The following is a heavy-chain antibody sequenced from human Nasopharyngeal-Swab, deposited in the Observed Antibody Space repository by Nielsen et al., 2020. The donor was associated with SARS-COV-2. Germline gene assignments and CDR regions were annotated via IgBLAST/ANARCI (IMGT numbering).Heavy chain of an antibody. Sequence: SETLSLTCTVSGCSISSSSYYWGWIRQPPGKGLEWIGSIYYSGSTYSNPSLKSRVTISVDTSKNQFSLKLSSVTAADTAVYYCARRIAAPGGDGMDVWGQGTTVTVSS. J-gene: IGHJ6*02. CDR2: IYYSGST. CDR3: ARRIAAPGGDGMDV. D-gene: IGHD6-6*01. CDR1: GCSISSSSYY. V-gene: IGHV4-39*01.